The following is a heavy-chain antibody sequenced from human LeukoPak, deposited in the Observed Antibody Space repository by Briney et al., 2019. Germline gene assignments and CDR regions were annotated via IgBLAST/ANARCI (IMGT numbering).Heavy chain of an antibody. J-gene: IGHJ4*02. V-gene: IGHV3-23*01. D-gene: IGHD4-11*01. CDR3: ARYAPPTTVVTRFFDY. CDR2: IGYGGGDI. CDR1: GFTFSSYA. Sequence: GGSLRLSCAASGFTFSSYAMTWVRQAPGKGLEWVSVIGYGGGDIQYADSVKGRFTISRDNSKNTLYLQMNSLRAEDTAVYYCARYAPPTTVVTRFFDYWGQGTLVTVSS.